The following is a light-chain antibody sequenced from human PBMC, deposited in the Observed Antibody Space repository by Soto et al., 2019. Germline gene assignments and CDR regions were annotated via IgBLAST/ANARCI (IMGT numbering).Light chain of an antibody. CDR2: EVS. CDR1: SSDVGGYNY. J-gene: IGLJ2*01. CDR3: SSYTSSSLVV. V-gene: IGLV2-14*01. Sequence: QSVLTQPASVSGSPGQSITISFTGTSSDVGGYNYVSWYQQHPGKAPKLMIYEVSNRPSGVSNRFSGSKSGNTASLTISWLQAEDEADYYCSSYTSSSLVVFGGGTKLTVL.